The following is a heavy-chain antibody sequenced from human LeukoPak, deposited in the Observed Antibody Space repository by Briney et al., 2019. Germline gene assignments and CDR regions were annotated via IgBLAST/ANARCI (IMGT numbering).Heavy chain of an antibody. CDR3: ARSRAPGAADAFDI. Sequence: GESLQISCQASGYSFTSYWIGWVRQLPGKGLEWMGIIYPGDSDTRYSPSFQGQVTISADKSINTAYLQWSSLKAPDTAMYYCARSRAPGAADAFDIWGQGTMVTVSS. D-gene: IGHD7-27*01. V-gene: IGHV5-51*01. CDR2: IYPGDSDT. CDR1: GYSFTSYW. J-gene: IGHJ3*02.